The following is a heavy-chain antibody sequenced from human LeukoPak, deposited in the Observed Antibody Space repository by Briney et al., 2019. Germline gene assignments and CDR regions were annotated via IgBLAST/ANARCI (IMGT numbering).Heavy chain of an antibody. CDR2: IRNKASTYTT. CDR1: GFIFSDHY. J-gene: IGHJ4*02. Sequence: PGGSLRLSCVASGFIFSDHYMDWVRQAPGKGLEWVGRIRNKASTYTTEYAASVKGRFTISRDDSKNSLYLQMNSLKTEDTAVYYCVSGGFCSSSTSCYDHYYFDYWGQGTLVTVSS. CDR3: VSGGFCSSSTSCYDHYYFDY. D-gene: IGHD2-2*01. V-gene: IGHV3-72*01.